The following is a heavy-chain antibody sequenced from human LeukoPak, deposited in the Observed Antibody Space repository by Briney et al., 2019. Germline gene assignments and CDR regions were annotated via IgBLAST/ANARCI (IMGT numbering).Heavy chain of an antibody. J-gene: IGHJ4*02. D-gene: IGHD1-26*01. CDR3: GRDLGGRSGY. CDR2: LSDSGGST. V-gene: IGHV3-23*01. Sequence: GGSLRLSCAAPGFTFSSYAMSWVRQAPGKGLEWVSALSDSGGSTYYADSVKGRFTISRDNAKNTLYPQMNSPRAEDTAVYYCGRDLGGRSGYWGQGTLVTVSS. CDR1: GFTFSSYA.